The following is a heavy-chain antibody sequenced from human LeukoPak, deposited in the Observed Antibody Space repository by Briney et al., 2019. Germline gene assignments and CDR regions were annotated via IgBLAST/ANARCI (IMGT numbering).Heavy chain of an antibody. D-gene: IGHD2-2*01. J-gene: IGHJ6*02. CDR3: ARGFDCSSDSCSRMDL. V-gene: IGHV3-11*01. Sequence: GGSLRLSCAASGFPFSGYYMSWIRQSPGKGLECISYISGGGQTYYAGAVKGRFTISRDNAKNSLFLQMNSLRAEDTALYYCARGFDCSSDSCSRMDLWGQGTTVTVSS. CDR1: GFPFSGYY. CDR2: ISGGGQT.